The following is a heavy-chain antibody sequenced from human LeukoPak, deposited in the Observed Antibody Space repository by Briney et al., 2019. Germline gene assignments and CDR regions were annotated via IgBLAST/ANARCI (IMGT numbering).Heavy chain of an antibody. CDR1: GGSISSYC. V-gene: IGHV4-4*07. CDR2: VYTNGNT. Sequence: SETLSLTCAVSGGSISSYCWTWIRQRAAKGLEWIGRVYTNGNTDYNSSLKSRVTMSVDTSNNQVSLSLNSVTAADTAVYYCATEGLGSGRWFGYWGQGTLVTVSS. J-gene: IGHJ4*02. D-gene: IGHD6-25*01. CDR3: ATEGLGSGRWFGY.